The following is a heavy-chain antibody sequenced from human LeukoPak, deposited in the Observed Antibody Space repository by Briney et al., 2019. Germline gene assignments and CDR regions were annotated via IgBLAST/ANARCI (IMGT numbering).Heavy chain of an antibody. CDR3: ARDLGSSSEFDY. CDR2: INPNSGGT. Sequence: ASVKVSCKASGYTFTGYYMHWVRQAPGQGLEWMGWINPNSGGTNYAQKFRGRVTMTRDTSISTAYMELSRLRSDDTAVYYCARDLGSSSEFDYWGQGTLVTVSS. J-gene: IGHJ4*02. CDR1: GYTFTGYY. V-gene: IGHV1-2*02. D-gene: IGHD6-6*01.